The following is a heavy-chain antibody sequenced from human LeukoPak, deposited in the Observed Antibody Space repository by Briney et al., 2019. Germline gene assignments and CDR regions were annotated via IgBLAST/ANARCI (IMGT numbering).Heavy chain of an antibody. CDR3: AKASCSIVGATTGAFDI. CDR1: GFTFDDYA. CDR2: ISWNSGSI. D-gene: IGHD1-26*01. V-gene: IGHV3-9*01. Sequence: GRSLRLSCAASGFTFDDYAMHWVRQAPGKGLEWVSCISWNSGSIGYADSVKGRFTISRDNAKNSLYLQMNSLRAEDTALYYCAKASCSIVGATTGAFDIWGQGTMVTVSS. J-gene: IGHJ3*02.